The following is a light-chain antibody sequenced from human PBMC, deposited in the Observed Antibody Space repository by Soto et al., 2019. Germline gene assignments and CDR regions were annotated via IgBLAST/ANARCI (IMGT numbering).Light chain of an antibody. CDR1: QSLDTY. J-gene: IGKJ5*01. Sequence: EIVVTXXPXTLSLSPGESATLSCRASQSLDTYLIWYQQKLGQAPRLLIYDTSKRAAGIPARFSVSGSGTDFTLTISSLEPEDFAVYPCQQRRSWPITFGQGTRLEIK. V-gene: IGKV3-11*01. CDR2: DTS. CDR3: QQRRSWPIT.